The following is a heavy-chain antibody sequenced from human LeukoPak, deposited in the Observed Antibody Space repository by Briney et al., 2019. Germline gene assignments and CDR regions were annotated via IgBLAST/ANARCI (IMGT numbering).Heavy chain of an antibody. J-gene: IGHJ6*03. CDR2: MSAIGGSF. Sequence: PGGSLRLSCAASGFTFSDYAMTWVPQAPGKGLEWVSGMSAIGGSFFYADSLKGRFTISRDNSKHTLFLQINSLRGDDTAVYYCAKDRSSSWYPSYMDVWGKGTTVTVS. V-gene: IGHV3-23*01. CDR3: AKDRSSSWYPSYMDV. D-gene: IGHD6-13*01. CDR1: GFTFSDYA.